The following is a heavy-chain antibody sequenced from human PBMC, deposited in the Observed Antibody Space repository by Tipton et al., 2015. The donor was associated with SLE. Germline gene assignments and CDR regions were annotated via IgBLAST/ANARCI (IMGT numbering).Heavy chain of an antibody. CDR1: GGSISSGGYY. Sequence: LRLSCTVSGGSISSGGYYWSWIRQHPGKGLEWIGYIYYSGSTYYNPSLKSRVTISVNTSKNQFSLRLSSVTAADTAVYYCARADYYDSSGYTDWGQGTLVTVSS. D-gene: IGHD3-22*01. CDR2: IYYSGST. CDR3: ARADYYDSSGYTD. V-gene: IGHV4-31*03. J-gene: IGHJ4*02.